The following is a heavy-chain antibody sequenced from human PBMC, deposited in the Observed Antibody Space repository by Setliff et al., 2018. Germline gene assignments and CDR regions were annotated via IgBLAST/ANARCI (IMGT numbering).Heavy chain of an antibody. Sequence: PGGSLRLSCAASGFTFSTYWMSWVRQAPGKGLEWVSYIHDSGNPTYYADSVKGRFTISRDNAKNSLYLQMNSLRAEDTAVYYCARDNQLLRIAAAGTVDYWGQGTLVTVSS. J-gene: IGHJ4*02. D-gene: IGHD6-13*01. V-gene: IGHV3-48*04. CDR2: IHDSGNPT. CDR1: GFTFSTYW. CDR3: ARDNQLLRIAAAGTVDY.